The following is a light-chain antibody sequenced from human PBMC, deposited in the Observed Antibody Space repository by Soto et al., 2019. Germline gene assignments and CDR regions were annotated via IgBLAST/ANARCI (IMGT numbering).Light chain of an antibody. CDR2: GAS. CDR3: QQLNSFPIP. Sequence: IQLTQSPSSLSASVGDRVTISCRASQGIANFLAWYQQKPGKAPKLLIYGASTLQSGVPSRFSGSGSGTDVGLAVSSREREDFAAGYCQQLNSFPIPFGPGTKVDIK. V-gene: IGKV1-9*01. J-gene: IGKJ3*01. CDR1: QGIANF.